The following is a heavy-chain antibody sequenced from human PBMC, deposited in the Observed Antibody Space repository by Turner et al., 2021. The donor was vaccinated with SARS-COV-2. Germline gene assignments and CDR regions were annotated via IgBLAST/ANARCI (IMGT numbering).Heavy chain of an antibody. J-gene: IGHJ3*02. CDR2: MRSSSSYI. CDR3: ARDVPTYYYDSSGYYTDAFDI. V-gene: IGHV3-21*01. Sequence: EVQLVESGGGLVKPGGSLRLSCAASGFTFSSYSINWVRQAPGKWLEWVSSMRSSSSYIYYADSVKGRFTISRDNAKNSLYLQMNSLRAEDTAVYYCARDVPTYYYDSSGYYTDAFDIWGQGTMVTVSS. D-gene: IGHD3-22*01. CDR1: GFTFSSYS.